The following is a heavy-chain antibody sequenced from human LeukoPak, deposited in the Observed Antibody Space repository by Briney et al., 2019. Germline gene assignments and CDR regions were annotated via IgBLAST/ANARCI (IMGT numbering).Heavy chain of an antibody. V-gene: IGHV3-30*02. J-gene: IGHJ4*02. CDR1: GFSFNNYG. D-gene: IGHD3-10*01. CDR3: ARKSASGNYPLDY. Sequence: GGSLRLSCAASGFSFNNYGMHWVRQAPGKGLEWVTFIRYDGTEKYYADSVKGRFTISRDNAKNTVFLQMSSLRAEDTALYYCARKSASGNYPLDYWGQGTLVTVSS. CDR2: IRYDGTEK.